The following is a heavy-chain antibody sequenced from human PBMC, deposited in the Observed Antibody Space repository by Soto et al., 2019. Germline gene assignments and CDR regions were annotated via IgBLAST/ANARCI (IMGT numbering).Heavy chain of an antibody. CDR3: ARSVGGDIVVVPAAIGDAFDI. Sequence: SLKISCKGSGYSFTSYWIGWVRQMPGKGLEWMGIIYPGDSDTRYSPSFQGQVTISADKSISTAYLQWSSLKASDTAMYYCARSVGGDIVVVPAAIGDAFDIWGQGTMVTVSS. CDR1: GYSFTSYW. D-gene: IGHD2-2*02. J-gene: IGHJ3*02. CDR2: IYPGDSDT. V-gene: IGHV5-51*01.